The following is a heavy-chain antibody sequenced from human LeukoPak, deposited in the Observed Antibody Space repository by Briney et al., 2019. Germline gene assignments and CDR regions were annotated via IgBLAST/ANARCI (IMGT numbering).Heavy chain of an antibody. Sequence: QPGGSPRLSCAASEFTFSTYGMHWVRQAPGKGLEWVALIRYDGSNKYYADSVKGRFTISRDNSKNTLYLQMNSLRAEDTAVYYCATAVARYFDYWGQGTLVTVSS. V-gene: IGHV3-30*02. CDR2: IRYDGSNK. CDR1: EFTFSTYG. D-gene: IGHD6-19*01. CDR3: ATAVARYFDY. J-gene: IGHJ4*02.